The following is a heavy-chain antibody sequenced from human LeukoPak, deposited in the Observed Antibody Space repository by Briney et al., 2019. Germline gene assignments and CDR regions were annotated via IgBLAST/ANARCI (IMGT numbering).Heavy chain of an antibody. D-gene: IGHD3-22*01. Sequence: SETLSLTCAVYGGSFSGYYWSWIRQPPGEGLEWIGEINHSGSTNYNPSLKSRVTISVDTSKNQFSLKLSSVTAADTAVYYCARRDYTGYYDSSGYYSASYYMDVWGKGTTVTISS. CDR1: GGSFSGYY. J-gene: IGHJ6*03. CDR3: ARRDYTGYYDSSGYYSASYYMDV. CDR2: INHSGST. V-gene: IGHV4-34*01.